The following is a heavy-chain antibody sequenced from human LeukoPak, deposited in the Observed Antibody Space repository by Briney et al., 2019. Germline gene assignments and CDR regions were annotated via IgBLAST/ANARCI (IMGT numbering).Heavy chain of an antibody. J-gene: IGHJ6*04. CDR1: GYTFTSYG. CDR2: ISAHNGNT. D-gene: IGHD2-2*01. Sequence: ASVKVFCKASGYTFTSYGISWVRQAPGQGLEWMGWISAHNGNTNYAQKLQGRVTMTTDTSTSTAYMELRSLRSDDTAVYYCARGYCSSTSCRYYYYGMDVWGKGTTVTVSS. V-gene: IGHV1-18*04. CDR3: ARGYCSSTSCRYYYYGMDV.